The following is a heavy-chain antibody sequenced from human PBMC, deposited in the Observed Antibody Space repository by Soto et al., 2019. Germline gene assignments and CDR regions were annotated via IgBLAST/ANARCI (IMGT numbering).Heavy chain of an antibody. CDR3: ARTGRQLARYGGDIDS. V-gene: IGHV4-59*01. CDR2: IDYSWRI. J-gene: IGHJ4*02. D-gene: IGHD6-13*01. Sequence: PSETLSVRWGVYRGSFSGYCWRWIRHPPGTGLEWIGYIDYSWRIADYTSLKNRDNISVDTYKNQFSLKLSSVSAADTDTYYCARTGRQLARYGGDIDSWGQGTLVTVSS. CDR1: RGSFSGYC.